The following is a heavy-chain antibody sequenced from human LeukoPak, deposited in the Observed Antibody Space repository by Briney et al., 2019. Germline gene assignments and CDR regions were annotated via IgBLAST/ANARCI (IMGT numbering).Heavy chain of an antibody. CDR1: GYSISSGYY. J-gene: IGHJ4*02. CDR3: AGQSMATAVGY. Sequence: PSETLSLTCAVSGYSISSGYYWGWIRQPPGKGLEWIGSIYHSGSTYYNPSLKSRVTISVDTSKNQFSLKLSSVTAADTAVYYCAGQSMATAVGYWGQGTLVTVSS. D-gene: IGHD5-24*01. CDR2: IYHSGST. V-gene: IGHV4-38-2*01.